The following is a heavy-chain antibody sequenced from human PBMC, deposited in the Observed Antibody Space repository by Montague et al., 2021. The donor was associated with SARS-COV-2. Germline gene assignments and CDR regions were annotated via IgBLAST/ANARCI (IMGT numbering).Heavy chain of an antibody. Sequence: SETLSLTCAVYGGSFSGYYWSWIRQPPGKGLEWIGEINHSGSINYNPSLKSRVTISVDTSKNQFSLALSSVTAADTAVYYCARVPDYYDSSGYYFDAFDIWGQGTMVTVSS. CDR1: GGSFSGYY. J-gene: IGHJ3*02. V-gene: IGHV4-34*01. CDR3: ARVPDYYDSSGYYFDAFDI. CDR2: INHSGSI. D-gene: IGHD3-22*01.